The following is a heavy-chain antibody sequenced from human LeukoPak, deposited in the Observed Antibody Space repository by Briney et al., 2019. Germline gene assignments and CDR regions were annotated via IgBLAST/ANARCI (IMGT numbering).Heavy chain of an antibody. J-gene: IGHJ4*02. CDR1: GGSISSSNW. CDR2: IYHSGST. CDR3: ARDNYGSGSYGN. Sequence: SETPSLTCAVSGGSISSSNWWSWVRQPPGKGLEWIGEIYHSGSTNYNPSLKSRVTISVDKSKNQFSLKLSSVAAADTAVYYCARDNYGSGSYGNWGQGTLVTVSS. V-gene: IGHV4-4*02. D-gene: IGHD3-10*01.